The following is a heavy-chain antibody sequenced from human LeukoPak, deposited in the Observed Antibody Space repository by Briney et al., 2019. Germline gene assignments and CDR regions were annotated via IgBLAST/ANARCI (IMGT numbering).Heavy chain of an antibody. Sequence: GGSLRLSCAASRFTFSNYPMHWVRQAPGKGLEWVALLSYDGSNECYADSVKGRFTISRDNSKNTLYLQMNSLRAEDTAVYYCARDFLRGSPDFFDYWGQGTLVTVSS. J-gene: IGHJ4*02. V-gene: IGHV3-30-3*01. CDR3: ARDFLRGSPDFFDY. CDR2: LSYDGSNE. D-gene: IGHD3-16*01. CDR1: RFTFSNYP.